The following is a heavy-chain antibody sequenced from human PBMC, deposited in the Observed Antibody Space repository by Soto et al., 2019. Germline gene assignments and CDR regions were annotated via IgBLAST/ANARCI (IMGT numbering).Heavy chain of an antibody. Sequence: GGSLRLSCAASGFTFSSYAMSWVRQAPGKGLEWVSAISGSGGSTYYADSVKGRFTISRDNSKNTLYLQMNSLKTEDTAVYYCWCTNGFYGSGRPVDAFYFWGQGTMVTVSS. CDR2: ISGSGGST. D-gene: IGHD3-10*01. V-gene: IGHV3-23*01. J-gene: IGHJ3*01. CDR1: GFTFSSYA. CDR3: WCTNGFYGSGRPVDAFYF.